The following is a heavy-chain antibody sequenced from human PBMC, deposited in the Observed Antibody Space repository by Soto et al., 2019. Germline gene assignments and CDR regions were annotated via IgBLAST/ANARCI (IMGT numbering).Heavy chain of an antibody. J-gene: IGHJ6*02. CDR3: GKASTYPLDGVDV. CDR1: GYNFITDW. D-gene: IGHD3-16*01. V-gene: IGHV5-10-1*01. CDR2: IDPTDSYT. Sequence: GESLKISCKGSGYNFITDWISWVRQMPGKGLEWMGRIDPTDSYTKYSPSFEGHVTISADKSISTAYLQMNSLRAEDTAIYYCGKASTYPLDGVDVWGQGTTVTVSS.